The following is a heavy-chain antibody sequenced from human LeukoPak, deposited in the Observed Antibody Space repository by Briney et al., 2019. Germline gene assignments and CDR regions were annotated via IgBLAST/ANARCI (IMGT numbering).Heavy chain of an antibody. CDR2: ISGGSSTI. CDR1: GFTFSDYS. D-gene: IGHD5-12*01. CDR3: ARTILLGGYTGFDY. J-gene: IGHJ4*02. V-gene: IGHV3-48*01. Sequence: GGSLRLSCAASGFTFSDYSMNWVRQAPGKGLEGVSYISGGSSTIYYADSVKGRFTISRDNAKNSLYLHMNSLRAEDTAVYYCARTILLGGYTGFDYWGQGTLVTVSS.